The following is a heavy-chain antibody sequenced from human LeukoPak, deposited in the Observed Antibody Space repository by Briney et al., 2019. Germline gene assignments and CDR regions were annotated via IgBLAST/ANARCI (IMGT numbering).Heavy chain of an antibody. CDR2: IYYSGST. Sequence: SETLSLTCTVSGGSVSSSNYYWGWIRQPPGKGLEWIGSIYYSGSTYYNPSLKSRVTISVDTSKNQFSLKVSSVTAADTAVYYCARRNTGPAVILDHWGQGTLVTVSS. CDR1: GGSVSSSNYY. J-gene: IGHJ4*02. CDR3: ARRNTGPAVILDH. V-gene: IGHV4-39*01. D-gene: IGHD1-1*01.